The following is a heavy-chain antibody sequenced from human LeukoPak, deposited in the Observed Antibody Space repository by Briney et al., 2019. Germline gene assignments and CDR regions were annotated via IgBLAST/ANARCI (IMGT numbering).Heavy chain of an antibody. CDR1: GYTFTGYY. J-gene: IGHJ4*02. Sequence: ASVKVSCKASGYTFTGYYMHWVRQAPGQGLEWMGWINPNSGGTNYAQKFQDRVTMTRDTSISTAYMELSRLRSDDTAMYYCARSPLYGGYDYWGQGTLVTVSS. D-gene: IGHD4-17*01. CDR2: INPNSGGT. CDR3: ARSPLYGGYDY. V-gene: IGHV1-2*02.